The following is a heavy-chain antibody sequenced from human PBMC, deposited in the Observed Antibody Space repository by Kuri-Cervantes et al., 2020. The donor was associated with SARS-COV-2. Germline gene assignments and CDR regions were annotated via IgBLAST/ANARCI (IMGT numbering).Heavy chain of an antibody. D-gene: IGHD3-16*01. CDR3: ARDRLRVITFGGVKQTAY. CDR1: GGTFSSYA. Sequence: SVKVSCKASGGTFSSYAISWVRQAPGQGLEWMGGIIPIFGTANYAQKFQGRVTITADKSTSTAYMELRSLRSDDTAVYYCARDRLRVITFGGVKQTAYWGQGTLVTVSS. V-gene: IGHV1-69*06. J-gene: IGHJ4*02. CDR2: IIPIFGTA.